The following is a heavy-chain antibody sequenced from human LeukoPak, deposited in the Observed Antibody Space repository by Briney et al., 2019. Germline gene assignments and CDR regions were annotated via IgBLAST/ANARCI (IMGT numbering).Heavy chain of an antibody. CDR3: AHPDYYDSNNYYPLPYFHH. D-gene: IGHD3-22*01. V-gene: IGHV2-5*02. CDR2: IFWDDDK. J-gene: IGHJ1*01. Sequence: SGPTLVKPTQTLTLTCTVSGFSLSTIGEGVGWIRQPPGKALEWHAHIFWDDDKRYSPSLKNRVTITKDTSKNQVVLTMTNMDPVDTAMYYCAHPDYYDSNNYYPLPYFHHWGQGTLVTVSS. CDR1: GFSLSTIGEG.